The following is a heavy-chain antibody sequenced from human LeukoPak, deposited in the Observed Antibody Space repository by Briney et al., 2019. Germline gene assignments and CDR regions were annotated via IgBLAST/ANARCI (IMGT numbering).Heavy chain of an antibody. D-gene: IGHD3-10*01. J-gene: IGHJ4*02. CDR3: AVWSGELLDY. Sequence: PSETLSLTCTVSGGTISSGGYYWSWIRQHPGKGLEWIGYIYYSGSTYYNPSLKSRVTISVDTSKNQFSLKLSSVTAADTAVYYCAVWSGELLDYWGQGTLVTVSS. CDR1: GGTISSGGYY. CDR2: IYYSGST. V-gene: IGHV4-31*03.